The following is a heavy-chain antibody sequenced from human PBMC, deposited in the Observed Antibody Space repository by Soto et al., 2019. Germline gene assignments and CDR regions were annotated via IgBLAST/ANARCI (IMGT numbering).Heavy chain of an antibody. CDR2: VSYSGTT. CDR3: AKHRYGNYPSFDY. J-gene: IGHJ4*02. Sequence: SETLSLTCSVSGGSISSSSDHWGWIRQPPGKGLEWIGSVSYSGTTFYNSYLESRVTISVDTSKSQFSLNLSSVTAADTAVYYCAKHRYGNYPSFDYWGQGTLVTVSS. D-gene: IGHD4-17*01. CDR1: GGSISSSSDH. V-gene: IGHV4-39*01.